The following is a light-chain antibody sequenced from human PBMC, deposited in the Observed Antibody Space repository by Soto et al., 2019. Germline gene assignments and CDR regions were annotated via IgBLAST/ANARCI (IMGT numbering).Light chain of an antibody. V-gene: IGKV3-20*01. Sequence: EIVLTQSPGTLSLSPGERATLSCRASQSVSSSYLAWYQQKPGQAPRLLIYGASSRATGIPDRFSGSGSGTDFTLTISRLEPEDFAVIYCQQYGSSPLLTFGGGTKVEIK. CDR2: GAS. CDR3: QQYGSSPLLT. J-gene: IGKJ4*01. CDR1: QSVSSSY.